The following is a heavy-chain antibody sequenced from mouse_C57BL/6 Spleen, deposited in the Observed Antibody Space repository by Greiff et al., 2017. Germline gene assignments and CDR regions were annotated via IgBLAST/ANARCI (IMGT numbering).Heavy chain of an antibody. J-gene: IGHJ3*01. V-gene: IGHV1-80*01. CDR2: IYPGDGDT. CDR1: GYAFSSYW. CDR3: ARGDSSGAWFAY. D-gene: IGHD3-2*02. Sequence: LVESGAELVKPGASVKISCKASGYAFSSYWMNWVKQRPGKGLEWIGQIYPGDGDTNYNGKFKGKATLTADKSSSTAYMQLSSLTSEDSAVYFCARGDSSGAWFAYWGQGTLVTVSA.